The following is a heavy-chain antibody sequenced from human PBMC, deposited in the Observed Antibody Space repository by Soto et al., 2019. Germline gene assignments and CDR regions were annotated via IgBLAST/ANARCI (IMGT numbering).Heavy chain of an antibody. CDR3: ARGHYYYGMDV. CDR1: NGSVSSGTYS. J-gene: IGHJ6*02. V-gene: IGHV4-30-2*01. Sequence: PSETLSLTCTVSNGSVSSGTYSWSWVRQPPGKGLEWIGYIYYSGTTYYTPSLKSRLTMSMDRANDHFSLNLTSVTAADTAVYFCARGHYYYGMDVWRQGITVTVSS. CDR2: IYYSGTT.